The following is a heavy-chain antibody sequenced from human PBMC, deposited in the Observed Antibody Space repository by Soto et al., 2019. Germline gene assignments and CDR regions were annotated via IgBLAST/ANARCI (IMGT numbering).Heavy chain of an antibody. V-gene: IGHV1-2*02. CDR1: GYTFTGYY. CDR2: INPNSGGT. CDR3: AKGITDTGGYYYYSMDV. D-gene: IGHD3-16*01. Sequence: ASVKVSCKASGYTFTGYYMHWVRQAPGQGLEWMGWINPNSGGTNYAQKFQGRVTMTRDTSISTAYMELSRLRSDDTAVYYCAKGITDTGGYYYYSMDVWGQGTAVTVSS. J-gene: IGHJ6*02.